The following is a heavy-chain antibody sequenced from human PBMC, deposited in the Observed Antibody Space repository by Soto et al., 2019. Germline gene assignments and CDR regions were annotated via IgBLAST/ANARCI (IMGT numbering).Heavy chain of an antibody. CDR1: GFTFSSYS. CDR2: ISSSSGYI. V-gene: IGHV3-21*01. J-gene: IGHJ4*02. CDR3: ARDTPPYYYDSSGYLTY. Sequence: GGSLRLSCAASGFTFSSYSMNWVRQAPGKGLEWVSSISSSSGYIYYADSVKGRFAISRDNAKNSLYLQMNSLRAEDTAVYYCARDTPPYYYDSSGYLTYWGQGALVTVSS. D-gene: IGHD3-22*01.